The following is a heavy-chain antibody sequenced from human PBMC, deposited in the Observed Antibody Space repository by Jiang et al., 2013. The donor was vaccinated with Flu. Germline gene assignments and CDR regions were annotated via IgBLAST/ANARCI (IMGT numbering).Heavy chain of an antibody. CDR1: GFTFSIYD. CDR3: AKDFGKGRRTPAGRPGSLWDTGLTREEVGFDF. V-gene: IGHV3-30*18. Sequence: VQLVESGGGVVQPGRSLTLSCAASGFTFSIYDMHWVRQAPGKGLEWVAIISYDGSNRYYVDSVKGRFSISRDNSKNTLYLQMNSLTTDDTSVYYCAKDFGKGRRTPAGRPGSLWDTGLTREEVGFDFWGQGTLVTVSS. J-gene: IGHJ4*02. CDR2: ISYDGSNR. D-gene: IGHD3-10*01.